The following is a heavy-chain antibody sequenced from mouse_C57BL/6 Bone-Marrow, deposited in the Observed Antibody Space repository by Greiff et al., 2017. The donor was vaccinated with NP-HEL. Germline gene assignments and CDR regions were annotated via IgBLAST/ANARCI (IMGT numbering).Heavy chain of an antibody. CDR2: IDPENGDT. Sequence: VQLQQSGAELVRPGASVKLSCTASGFNIKDDYMHWVKQRPEQGLEWIGWIDPENGDTEYASKFQGKATITADTSSNTAYLQLSSLTSEDTAVYYCTTFYYGNYVKPFDYWGQGTTLTVSS. J-gene: IGHJ2*01. D-gene: IGHD2-1*01. CDR3: TTFYYGNYVKPFDY. CDR1: GFNIKDDY. V-gene: IGHV14-4*01.